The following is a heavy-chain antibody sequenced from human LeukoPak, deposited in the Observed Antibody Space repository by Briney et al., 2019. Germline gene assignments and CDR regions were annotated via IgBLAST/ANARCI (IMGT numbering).Heavy chain of an antibody. CDR1: GGSFSGYY. J-gene: IGHJ6*02. Sequence: SETLSLTCAVYGGSFSGYYWSWIRQPPGKGLEWIGEINHSGGTNYNPSLKSRVTISVDTSKNQFSLKLSSVTAADTAVYYCARGGPYYYGMDVWGQGTTVTVSS. V-gene: IGHV4-34*01. CDR2: INHSGGT. CDR3: ARGGPYYYGMDV.